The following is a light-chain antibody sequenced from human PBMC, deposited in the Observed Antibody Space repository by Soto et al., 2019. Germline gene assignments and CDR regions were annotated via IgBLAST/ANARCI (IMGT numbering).Light chain of an antibody. CDR3: QQLNSYPYT. J-gene: IGKJ2*01. V-gene: IGKV1-9*01. CDR2: GAS. CDR1: QGISSH. Sequence: DIQLTQSPSFLSASVGDRVTITCRASQGISSHLAWYQQKPGKAPKLLIYGASTLQGGVPSRFSGSGSGTEFTLTISSLQPEDSATYYCQQLNSYPYTCGQGTKVDI.